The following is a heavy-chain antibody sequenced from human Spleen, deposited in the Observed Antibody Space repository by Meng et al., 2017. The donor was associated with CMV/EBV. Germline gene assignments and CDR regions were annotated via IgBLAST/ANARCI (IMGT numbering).Heavy chain of an antibody. CDR3: ASPYYDFWSGYPSSFDY. CDR1: SISSSSYY. V-gene: IGHV4-39*01. D-gene: IGHD3-3*01. J-gene: IGHJ4*02. CDR2: TYYSGST. Sequence: SISSSSYYWGWIRQPPGKGLEWIVSTYYSGSTYFNPSLKSRVTISVDTSKNQFSLKLSSVTAADTAVYYCASPYYDFWSGYPSSFDYWGQGTLVTVSS.